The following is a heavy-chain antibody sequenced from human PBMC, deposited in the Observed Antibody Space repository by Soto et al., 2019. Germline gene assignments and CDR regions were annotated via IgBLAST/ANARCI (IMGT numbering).Heavy chain of an antibody. V-gene: IGHV4-39*02. CDR3: ARRSHRVVATT. CDR2: FYYDGRT. J-gene: IGHJ4*02. Sequence: SETLSLTCIVSGASFSDANYYWVWIRQPPGEGLEWIGSFYYDGRTYYNASLKSRVTISVDTSKNHFSLMLTSVTAADTAVYYCARRSHRVVATTWVQGTMLTVSS. CDR1: GASFSDANYY. D-gene: IGHD1-1*01.